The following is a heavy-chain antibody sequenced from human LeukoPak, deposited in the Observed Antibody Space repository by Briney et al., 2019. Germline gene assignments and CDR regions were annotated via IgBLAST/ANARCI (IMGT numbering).Heavy chain of an antibody. D-gene: IGHD2-2*02. V-gene: IGHV3-9*01. J-gene: IGHJ6*02. CDR2: ISWNSGSI. CDR1: GFTFDDYA. Sequence: GGSLRLSCAASGFTFDDYAMHWVRQAPGKGLEWVSGISWNSGSIGYADSVKGRFTISRDNAKNSLYLQMNSLGAEDTALYYCAKVMGCSSTSCYNDYYYYYGMDVWGQGTTVTVSS. CDR3: AKVMGCSSTSCYNDYYYYYGMDV.